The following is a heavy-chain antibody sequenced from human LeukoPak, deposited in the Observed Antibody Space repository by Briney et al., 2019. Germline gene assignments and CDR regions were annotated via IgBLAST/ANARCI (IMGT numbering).Heavy chain of an antibody. CDR1: GGTLSSYA. Sequence: SVKVSCKASGGTLSSYAISWVRQDPGQGREWMGGIIPIFGTANYAQKFQGRVTITADESTSTAYMELSSLRSEDTAVYYCARLRLDLPPDIVVVPAAMDDYWGQGTLVTVSS. CDR2: IIPIFGTA. D-gene: IGHD2-2*01. V-gene: IGHV1-69*01. J-gene: IGHJ4*02. CDR3: ARLRLDLPPDIVVVPAAMDDY.